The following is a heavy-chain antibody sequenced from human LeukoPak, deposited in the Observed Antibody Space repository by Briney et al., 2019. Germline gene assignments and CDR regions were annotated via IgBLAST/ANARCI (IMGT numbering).Heavy chain of an antibody. V-gene: IGHV4-30-4*08. Sequence: SETLSLTCTVSGGSISSGDYYWSWIRQPPGKGLEWIGYIYYSGSTYYNPSLKSRVTISVDTSKNQFSLKLSSVTAADTAVYYCARDPMEGSGWYRTDYYYYMDVWGKGTTVTVSS. D-gene: IGHD6-19*01. CDR2: IYYSGST. CDR1: GGSISSGDYY. J-gene: IGHJ6*03. CDR3: ARDPMEGSGWYRTDYYYYMDV.